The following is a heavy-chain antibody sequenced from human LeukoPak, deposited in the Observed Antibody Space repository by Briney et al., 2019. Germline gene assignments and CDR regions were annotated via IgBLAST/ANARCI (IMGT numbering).Heavy chain of an antibody. J-gene: IGHJ4*02. CDR1: GFTFSGNW. D-gene: IGHD4-11*01. Sequence: GGSLRPSCAASGFTFSGNWMTWVRQAPGKGLEWVASIKQDGSEKYYVDSVKGRFSISRDNAKNSLYLQMNSLTAEDTALYFCARGQFWFDYWGQGTQVTVS. CDR3: ARGQFWFDY. V-gene: IGHV3-7*01. CDR2: IKQDGSEK.